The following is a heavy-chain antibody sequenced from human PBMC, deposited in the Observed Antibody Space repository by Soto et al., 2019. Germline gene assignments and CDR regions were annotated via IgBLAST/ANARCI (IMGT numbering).Heavy chain of an antibody. V-gene: IGHV3-30*03. CDR1: GFTVSTYG. CDR2: ISRDGGTK. J-gene: IGHJ4*02. CDR3: TGEVASGY. D-gene: IGHD2-8*02. Sequence: QVQLVESGGGVVQPGRSLRLSCAVSGFTVSTYGMHWVRQAPGKGLEWVAVISRDGGTKYYADSVKGRFTISKDNSRNTLYLEMNNLRGEDMGVYYCTGEVASGYWGQGTLVTVSS.